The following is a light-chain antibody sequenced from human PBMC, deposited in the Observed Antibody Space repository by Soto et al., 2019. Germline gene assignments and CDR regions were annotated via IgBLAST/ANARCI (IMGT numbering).Light chain of an antibody. CDR3: QQSYSTPLT. V-gene: IGKV1-39*01. Sequence: DIQMTQSPSSLSTSVGDRVTITCLASQSISSYLNWYQQKPGKAPKLLICSASSLQSGVPSRFSGSGSGTDFTLTISSLQPEDFATYYCQQSYSTPLTFGGGTKVDIK. J-gene: IGKJ4*01. CDR2: SAS. CDR1: QSISSY.